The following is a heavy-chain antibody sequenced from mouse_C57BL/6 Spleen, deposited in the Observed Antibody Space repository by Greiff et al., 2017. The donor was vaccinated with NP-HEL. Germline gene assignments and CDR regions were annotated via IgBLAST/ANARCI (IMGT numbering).Heavy chain of an antibody. CDR1: GYAFSSSW. CDR3: ARSRDYDWYFDV. Sequence: VQLQQSGPELVKPGASVKISCKASGYAFSSSWMNWVKQRPGKGLEWIGRIYPGDGDTNYNGKFKGKATLTADKSSSTAYRQLSSLTSEDSAVYFCARSRDYDWYFDVWGTGTTVTVSS. CDR2: IYPGDGDT. D-gene: IGHD2-4*01. J-gene: IGHJ1*03. V-gene: IGHV1-82*01.